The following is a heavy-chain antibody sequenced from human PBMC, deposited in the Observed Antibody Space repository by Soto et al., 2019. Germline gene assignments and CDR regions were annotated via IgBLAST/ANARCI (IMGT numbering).Heavy chain of an antibody. V-gene: IGHV4-61*01. CDR1: GGSVSSGSYY. CDR2: IYYSGST. CDR3: ARDHPGYCSGGSCYSGWLDP. Sequence: KTSETLSLTCTVSGGSVSSGSYYWSWIRQPPGKGLEWIGYIYYSGSTNYNPSLKSRVTISVETSKNQFSLKLSSVTAADTAVYYCARDHPGYCSGGSCYSGWLDPWGQGTLVTVSS. J-gene: IGHJ5*02. D-gene: IGHD2-15*01.